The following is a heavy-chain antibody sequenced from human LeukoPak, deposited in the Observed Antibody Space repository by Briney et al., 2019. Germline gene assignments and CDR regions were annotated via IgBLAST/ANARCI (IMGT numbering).Heavy chain of an antibody. Sequence: SETLSLTCAVSGYSISSGYYWGWIRQPPGKGLEWIGSIYHSGSTYYNPSLKSRVTISVDTSKNQFSLKLSSVTAADTAVYYCARPNDDFDYWGQGTLVTVSS. D-gene: IGHD3-16*01. CDR2: IYHSGST. CDR3: ARPNDDFDY. CDR1: GYSISSGYY. J-gene: IGHJ4*02. V-gene: IGHV4-38-2*01.